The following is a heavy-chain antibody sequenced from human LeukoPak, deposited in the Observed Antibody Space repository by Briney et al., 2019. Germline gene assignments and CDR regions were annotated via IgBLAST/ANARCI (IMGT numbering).Heavy chain of an antibody. CDR2: ISSGSTI. CDR3: ARWARYCSSGSCYSWFDP. D-gene: IGHD2-15*01. CDR1: GFTFSSYE. V-gene: IGHV3-48*03. Sequence: PGGSLRLSCAASGFTFSSYEMNWVRQAPGKGLEWVSYISSGSTIYDADSVKGRFTISRDNAKNSLYLQMNSLRVDDTAVYYCARWARYCSSGSCYSWFDPWGQGTLVTVSS. J-gene: IGHJ5*02.